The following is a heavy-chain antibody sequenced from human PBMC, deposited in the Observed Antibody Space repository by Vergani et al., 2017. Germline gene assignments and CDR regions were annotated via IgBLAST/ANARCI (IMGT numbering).Heavy chain of an antibody. CDR1: GGSFSGYY. Sequence: QVQLQQWGAGLLKPSETLSLTCAVYGGSFSGYYWSWIRQPPGKGLEWIGEINHSGSTNYNPSLKSRVTISVDTSKNQFSLKLSSVTAADTAVYYCARRAKPSATTGGMEVWGQGTTVTVSS. J-gene: IGHJ6*02. CDR3: ARRAKPSATTGGMEV. V-gene: IGHV4-34*01. D-gene: IGHD1-14*01. CDR2: INHSGST.